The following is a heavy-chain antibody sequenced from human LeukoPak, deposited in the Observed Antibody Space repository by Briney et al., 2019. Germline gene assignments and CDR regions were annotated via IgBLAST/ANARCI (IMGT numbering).Heavy chain of an antibody. CDR3: AKDLYGDYDFDC. V-gene: IGHV3-23*01. D-gene: IGHD4-17*01. Sequence: TGGSLRLSCAASGFTSNNYAMNWVRQAPGKGLEWVSVITSSGSTYYADSVKGRFTISRDNSKNTLYLQMNSLRAEDTAIYYCAKDLYGDYDFDCWGRGTLVTVSS. J-gene: IGHJ4*02. CDR2: ITSSGST. CDR1: GFTSNNYA.